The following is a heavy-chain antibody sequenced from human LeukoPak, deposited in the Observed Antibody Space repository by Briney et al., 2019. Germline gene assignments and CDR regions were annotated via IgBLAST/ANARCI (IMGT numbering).Heavy chain of an antibody. CDR1: GFTFSSYS. D-gene: IGHD3-22*01. V-gene: IGHV3-48*01. CDR2: ISSSSSTI. CDR3: ARDEYYYDSSGYPEAPNYYYGMDV. J-gene: IGHJ6*02. Sequence: GGSLRLSCAASGFTFSSYSMNWVRQAPGKGLEWVSYISSSSSTIYYADSVKGRFTISRDNAKNSLYLQMNSLRAEDTAVYYCARDEYYYDSSGYPEAPNYYYGMDVWGQGTAVTVSS.